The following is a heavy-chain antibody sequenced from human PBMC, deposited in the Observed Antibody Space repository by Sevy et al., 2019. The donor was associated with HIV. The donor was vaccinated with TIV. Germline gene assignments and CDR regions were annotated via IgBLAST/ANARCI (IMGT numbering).Heavy chain of an antibody. CDR3: ARGENDDEFFXY. Sequence: GGSLRLSCTVSGFIFSNFAMHWVRQAPGKGLEWVAVTSYDGSHKYYADSVKGRFTVSRDNSRNILSLEMSSLTRDDTAVYYGARGENDDEFFXYWGQGTLVTVSS. V-gene: IGHV3-30*04. CDR1: GFIFSNFA. CDR2: TSYDGSHK. D-gene: IGHD1-26*01. J-gene: IGHJ1*01.